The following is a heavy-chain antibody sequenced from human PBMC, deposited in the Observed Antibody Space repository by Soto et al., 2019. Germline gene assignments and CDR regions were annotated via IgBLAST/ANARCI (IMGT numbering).Heavy chain of an antibody. Sequence: SETLSLTCAVYGGSFSGYYWSWIRQPPGKGLEWIGEINHSGSTNYNPSLKSRVTISVDTSKNQFSLKLSSVTAADTAVYYCASGLRVDHFDYWGQGTLVTVSS. CDR3: ASGLRVDHFDY. CDR2: INHSGST. CDR1: GGSFSGYY. D-gene: IGHD2-15*01. J-gene: IGHJ4*02. V-gene: IGHV4-34*01.